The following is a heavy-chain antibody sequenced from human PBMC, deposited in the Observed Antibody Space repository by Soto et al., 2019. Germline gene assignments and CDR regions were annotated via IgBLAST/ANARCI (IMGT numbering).Heavy chain of an antibody. CDR3: VRQGSGYDILTGHYFYYYHPMYV. CDR1: GFIFNTYA. Sequence: PGGSLRLSCTTSGFIFNTYAMHWVRQAPGKGLKWVAVMSHDGSSTYYADSKKGRFTISRDNSKNTPYLQMNSLIPEDTAVYYCVRQGSGYDILTGHYFYYYHPMYVWGQGTTVTLS. J-gene: IGHJ6*02. V-gene: IGHV3-30-3*01. D-gene: IGHD3-9*01. CDR2: MSHDGSST.